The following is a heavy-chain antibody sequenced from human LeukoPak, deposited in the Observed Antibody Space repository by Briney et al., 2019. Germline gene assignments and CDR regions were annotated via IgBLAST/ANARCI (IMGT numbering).Heavy chain of an antibody. CDR2: ISAYNGNT. Sequence: GASVKVSCKASGYTFTSYGISWVRQAPGQGLEWMGWISAYNGNTNYAQKLQGRVTMTTDTSTSTAYMELRSLRSDDTAVYYCARDRSSTSCYGTLIDYWGQGTLVTVSS. J-gene: IGHJ4*02. D-gene: IGHD2-2*01. CDR3: ARDRSSTSCYGTLIDY. V-gene: IGHV1-18*01. CDR1: GYTFTSYG.